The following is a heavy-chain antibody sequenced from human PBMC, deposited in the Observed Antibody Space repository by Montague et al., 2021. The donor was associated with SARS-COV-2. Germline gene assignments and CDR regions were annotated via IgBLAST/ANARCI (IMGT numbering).Heavy chain of an antibody. CDR3: AREPYYYDSSGYPYYYYYGMDV. CDR2: IYHSGST. V-gene: IGHV4-4*02. J-gene: IGHJ6*02. CDR1: GGSISSSNW. D-gene: IGHD3-22*01. Sequence: SETLSLTCAVSGGSISSSNWWSWVRQPPGKGLEWIGEIYHSGSTNYNPSLKSQVTISVDKSKNQFSLKLSSVTAADTAVYYCAREPYYYDSSGYPYYYYYGMDVWGQGTTVTVSS.